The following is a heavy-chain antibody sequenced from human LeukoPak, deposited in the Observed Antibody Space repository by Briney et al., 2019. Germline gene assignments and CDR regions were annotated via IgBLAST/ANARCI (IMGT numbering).Heavy chain of an antibody. D-gene: IGHD3-10*01. J-gene: IGHJ4*02. CDR3: ARMVGLVSDY. Sequence: SQTLSLTCAISGDSVSSNSAAWNWISQSPSRGLEWLGRKYYRSKWYSYYAASVKSRITINPDTSKNQFSLQLKSVTPGDTAVYYCARMVGLVSDYWGQGTLVTVSS. V-gene: IGHV6-1*01. CDR2: KYYRSKWYS. CDR1: GDSVSSNSAA.